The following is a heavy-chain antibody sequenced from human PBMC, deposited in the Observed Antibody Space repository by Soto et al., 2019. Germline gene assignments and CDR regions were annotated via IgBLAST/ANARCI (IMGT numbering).Heavy chain of an antibody. CDR2: IYYSGST. Sequence: QVQLQESGPGLVKPSETLSLTCTVSGGSISSYYWSGIRQPPGKGLEWIGYIYYSGSTNYNPSLKSRATISVDTSKNQFSLKLSSVAAADTAVYYCARRYGSAFDIWGQGTMVTVSS. CDR3: ARRYGSAFDI. CDR1: GGSISSYY. V-gene: IGHV4-59*01. J-gene: IGHJ3*02. D-gene: IGHD3-10*01.